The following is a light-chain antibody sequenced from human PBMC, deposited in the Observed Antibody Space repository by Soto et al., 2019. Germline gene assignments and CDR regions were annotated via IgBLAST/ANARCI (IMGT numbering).Light chain of an antibody. V-gene: IGLV1-40*01. CDR1: SSNIEAEYD. Sequence: QSALTQPPSVSGAPGQRVAISCTGSSSNIEAEYDVHWYQQLPGTAPKRLIYGDNNRPPGVPDRFSGSKSGTSASLAITGLQPEDEADYYCQSYDSSLTTFVFGTGTKVTV. J-gene: IGLJ1*01. CDR3: QSYDSSLTTFV. CDR2: GDN.